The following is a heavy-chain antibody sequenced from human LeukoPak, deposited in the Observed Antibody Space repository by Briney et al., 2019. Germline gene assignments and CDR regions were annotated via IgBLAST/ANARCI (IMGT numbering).Heavy chain of an antibody. V-gene: IGHV4-61*05. CDR3: ARAGVGGYSYENWFDP. D-gene: IGHD5-18*01. CDR1: GGSISSSSYY. Sequence: PSETLSLTCTVSGGSISSSSYYWGWIRQPPGKGLEWIGYIYYSGSTNYNPSLKSRVTISVDTSKNQFSLKLSSVTAADTAVYYCARAGVGGYSYENWFDPWGQGTLVTVSS. J-gene: IGHJ5*02. CDR2: IYYSGST.